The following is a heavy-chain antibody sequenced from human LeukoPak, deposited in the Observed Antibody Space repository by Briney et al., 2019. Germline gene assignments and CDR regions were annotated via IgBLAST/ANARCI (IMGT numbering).Heavy chain of an antibody. CDR3: ARREQQLTFRH. CDR1: GYTFTIYD. Sequence: ASVTVSFTASGYTFTIYDINWVRQATGQGLEWMGWMNPNSGNTGYAQKFQGRVTMTRNTSISTAYMELSSLRSEDTAVYYCARREQQLTFRHWGQGTLVTVSS. CDR2: MNPNSGNT. J-gene: IGHJ1*01. V-gene: IGHV1-8*01. D-gene: IGHD6-13*01.